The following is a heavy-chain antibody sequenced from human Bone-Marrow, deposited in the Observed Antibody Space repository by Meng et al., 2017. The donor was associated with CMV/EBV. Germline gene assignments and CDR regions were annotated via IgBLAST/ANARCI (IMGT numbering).Heavy chain of an antibody. D-gene: IGHD3-10*01. CDR1: GVTFNRCG. CDR3: AKDAGGEIMWDD. Sequence: GGSLRLSCAASGVTFNRCGMAWVRQAPGKGLEWVSTLNDDGSKTHYADSVKGRFTISRDNSKNTLYLEMNSLRVEDTAEYFCAKDAGGEIMWDDWSQGTLVTVSS. V-gene: IGHV3-23*01. J-gene: IGHJ4*02. CDR2: LNDDGSKT.